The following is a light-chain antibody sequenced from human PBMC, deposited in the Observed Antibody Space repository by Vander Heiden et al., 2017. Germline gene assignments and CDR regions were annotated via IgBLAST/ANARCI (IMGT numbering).Light chain of an antibody. CDR2: DDS. CDR3: QVWDSSSDHWV. J-gene: IGLJ3*02. Sequence: SYVLTQPPPVPVAPGKTARITCGGNNIGSKSVHWYQQKPGQAPVLVVYDDSDRPSGIPERFSGSNSGNTATLTINRVEAGDEADYYCQVWDSSSDHWVFGGGTKLTVL. V-gene: IGLV3-21*03. CDR1: NIGSKS.